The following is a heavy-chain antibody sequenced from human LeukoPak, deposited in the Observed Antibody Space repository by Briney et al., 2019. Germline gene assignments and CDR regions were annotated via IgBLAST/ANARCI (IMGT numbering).Heavy chain of an antibody. D-gene: IGHD1-26*01. CDR2: IYYSGST. J-gene: IGHJ4*02. CDR3: ASGRWELLFDY. V-gene: IGHV4-59*08. Sequence: SSETLSLTCTVSGGSISSYYWSWIRQPPGKGLEWIGYIYYSGSTNYNPSLKSRVTISVDTSKNQFSLKLSSVTAADTAVYYCASGRWELLFDYWGQGTLVTVSS. CDR1: GGSISSYY.